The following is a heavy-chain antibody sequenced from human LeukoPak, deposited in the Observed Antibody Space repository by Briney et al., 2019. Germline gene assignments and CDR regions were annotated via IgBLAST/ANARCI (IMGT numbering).Heavy chain of an antibody. V-gene: IGHV4-39*01. CDR2: IYYTGST. CDR3: ARYSSSWYEGGNWFDP. CDR1: GGSISSSNYY. Sequence: SETLSLTCSVSGGSISSSNYYWGWIRQPPGKGLEWIGSIYYTGSTYYNPSLKSRVTISVDPSKNQFSLKLSSVTAADTAVYYCARYSSSWYEGGNWFDPWDQGTLVTVSS. J-gene: IGHJ5*02. D-gene: IGHD6-13*01.